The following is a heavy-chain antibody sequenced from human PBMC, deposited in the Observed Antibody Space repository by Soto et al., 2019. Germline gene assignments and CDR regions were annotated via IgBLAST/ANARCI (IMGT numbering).Heavy chain of an antibody. CDR2: ISGSGGST. V-gene: IGHV3-23*01. CDR3: AKAGAESAYDSGLFDY. J-gene: IGHJ4*02. Sequence: EVQLLESGGGLVQPGGSLRLSCAASGLTFSSYAMSWVRQAPGKGLEWVASISGSGGSTYYAASVKGRVTIARDNSKNTLYLQTNSLTAEDTDVYYCAKAGAESAYDSGLFDYWGQGTLVTVSS. CDR1: GLTFSSYA. D-gene: IGHD5-12*01.